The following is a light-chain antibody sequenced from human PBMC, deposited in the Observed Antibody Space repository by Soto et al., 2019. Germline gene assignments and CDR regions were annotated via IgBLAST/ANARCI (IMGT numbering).Light chain of an antibody. Sequence: DIVLTQSPGTLSLSPGERASLSCRASQNIDTFLAWYQQKPGQAPRLLMYDASHSATGIPARFSGSGSGTDFTLTITSLEPEDVAVYYCQQRYNWPLTFGAGARVE. CDR3: QQRYNWPLT. CDR1: QNIDTF. CDR2: DAS. J-gene: IGKJ4*01. V-gene: IGKV3-11*01.